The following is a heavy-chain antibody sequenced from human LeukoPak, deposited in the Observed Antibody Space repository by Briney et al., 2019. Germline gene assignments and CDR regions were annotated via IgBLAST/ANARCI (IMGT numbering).Heavy chain of an antibody. CDR2: TNPSGGST. V-gene: IGHV1-46*01. Sequence: ASVKVSCKASEYTLTSYYLHWVRQAPGQGLEWMAITNPSGGSTSYAQKFQGRVTMTRDTSTSTVYMELSSLRSEDTAVYYCAREQARIVGATHFDYWGQGTLVTVSS. D-gene: IGHD1-26*01. CDR3: AREQARIVGATHFDY. J-gene: IGHJ4*02. CDR1: EYTLTSYY.